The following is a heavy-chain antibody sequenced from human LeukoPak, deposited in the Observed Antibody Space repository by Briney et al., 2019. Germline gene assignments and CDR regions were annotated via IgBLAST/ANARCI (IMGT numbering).Heavy chain of an antibody. CDR1: GFTFSTYW. Sequence: GGSLRLSCAASGFTFSTYWMSWVRQAPGKGLEWVANTKEDGGEKYYVDSVKGRFTISRDNAENSLYLQMNSLRAEDTAVYYCASRGGLGYWGQGTLVTVSS. V-gene: IGHV3-7*01. J-gene: IGHJ4*02. CDR3: ASRGGLGY. D-gene: IGHD3-16*01. CDR2: TKEDGGEK.